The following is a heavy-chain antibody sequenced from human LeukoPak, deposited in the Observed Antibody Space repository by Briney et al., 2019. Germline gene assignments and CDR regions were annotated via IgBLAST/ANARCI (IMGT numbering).Heavy chain of an antibody. V-gene: IGHV4-34*01. CDR3: AASSQLGSYNWFDP. D-gene: IGHD1-1*01. CDR1: GASFSDRY. Sequence: SETLSLTCAVYGASFSDRYWTWIRQPPGKGLEWIGEIDQSRSTKCNPSLKGRVTISLDTSKNQFSLDLTSVTAADTARYYCAASSQLGSYNWFDPWGQGTPVTVSS. J-gene: IGHJ5*02. CDR2: IDQSRST.